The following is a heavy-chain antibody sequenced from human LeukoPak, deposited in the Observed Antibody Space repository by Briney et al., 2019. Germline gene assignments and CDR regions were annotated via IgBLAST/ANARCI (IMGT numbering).Heavy chain of an antibody. Sequence: SETLSLTCIVSGGSISSYYWSWIRKPTGKGLEWIGYIYYSGSTNYNPSLKSRVTISVDTSKNQFSLKLSSVTAADTAVYYCARGLMMAVAGRREFHYWGQGTLVTVSS. V-gene: IGHV4-59*01. CDR2: IYYSGST. CDR1: GGSISSYY. J-gene: IGHJ4*02. D-gene: IGHD6-13*01. CDR3: ARGLMMAVAGRREFHY.